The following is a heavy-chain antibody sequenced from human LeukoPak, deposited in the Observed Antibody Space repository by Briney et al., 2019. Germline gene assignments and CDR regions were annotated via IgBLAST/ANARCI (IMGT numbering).Heavy chain of an antibody. Sequence: GGSLRLSCAASGFTFCSYSMNWVRQAPGKGLEWLSSITSSSNYIYYADSVKGRFTISRDNVQNSLYLQMNSLRAEDTAMYYCARDRGYFDNWGQGTLVTVSS. CDR2: ITSSSNYI. J-gene: IGHJ4*02. CDR1: GFTFCSYS. V-gene: IGHV3-21*01. CDR3: ARDRGYFDN.